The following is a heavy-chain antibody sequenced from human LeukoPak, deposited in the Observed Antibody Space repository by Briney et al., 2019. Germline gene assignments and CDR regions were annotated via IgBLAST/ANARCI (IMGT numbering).Heavy chain of an antibody. D-gene: IGHD6-19*01. CDR3: ARVTYSSGWYDY. CDR1: GYTFTSNY. Sequence: GASVKVSCKAFGYTFTSNYMHWVRQAPGQGLEWLGWINPNSGGTNYAQKFQGRVTMTRDTSISTAYMELSRLRSDDTAVYYCARVTYSSGWYDYWGQGTLVTVSS. CDR2: INPNSGGT. V-gene: IGHV1-2*02. J-gene: IGHJ4*02.